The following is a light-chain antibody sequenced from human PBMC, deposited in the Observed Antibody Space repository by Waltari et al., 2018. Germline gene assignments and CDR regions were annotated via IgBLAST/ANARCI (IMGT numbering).Light chain of an antibody. CDR3: QQLYDYPLT. Sequence: DIQLTQSPSFLPASVRDSVTFTCRASQGISTSLAWYQQRPGRVPELLMYSASTLQTGVPSRFSGSGSGTYFTLTISSLQPEDFATYYCQQLYDYPLTFGGGSKV. V-gene: IGKV1-9*01. CDR1: QGISTS. J-gene: IGKJ4*01. CDR2: SAS.